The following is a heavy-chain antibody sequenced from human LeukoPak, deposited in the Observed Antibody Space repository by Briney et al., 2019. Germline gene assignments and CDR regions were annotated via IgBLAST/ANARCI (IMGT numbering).Heavy chain of an antibody. J-gene: IGHJ5*02. CDR3: ARHGGLLWFGELLTSGWFDP. Sequence: GESLKISCKGSGYSFTSYWISWVRQMPGKGQEWMGRIDPSDSYTNYSPSFQGHVTISADKSISTAYLQWSSLKASGTAMYYCARHGGLLWFGELLTSGWFDPWGQGTLVTVSS. CDR1: GYSFTSYW. D-gene: IGHD3-10*01. CDR2: IDPSDSYT. V-gene: IGHV5-10-1*01.